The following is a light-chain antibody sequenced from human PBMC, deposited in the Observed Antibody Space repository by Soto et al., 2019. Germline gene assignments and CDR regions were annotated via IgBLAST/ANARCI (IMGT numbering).Light chain of an antibody. CDR2: DVS. Sequence: QSALTQPASVSGSPGQSITISCTGTSSDVGSYNYVSWYQQHPGKAPKLMIDDVSNRPSGVSNRFSGSKSGNTASLTISGLHAEDEADYYCSSYTGSNTLVFGGGTKLTVL. J-gene: IGLJ2*01. V-gene: IGLV2-14*01. CDR3: SSYTGSNTLV. CDR1: SSDVGSYNY.